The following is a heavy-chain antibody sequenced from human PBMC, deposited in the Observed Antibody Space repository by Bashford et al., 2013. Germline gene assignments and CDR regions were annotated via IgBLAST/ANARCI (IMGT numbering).Heavy chain of an antibody. V-gene: IGHV5-51*01. J-gene: IGHJ6*02. CDR2: FDPGDYDI. CDR1: GYNFDSHL. Sequence: GESLKISCAASGYNFDSHLIGWVRQMPGKGLEWMGIFDPGDYDIRYSPSFQGQVTISADKSINTVYLQWNSLKASDTAMYYCARRHHAMDVWGQGTMVTVSS. CDR3: ARRHHAMDV.